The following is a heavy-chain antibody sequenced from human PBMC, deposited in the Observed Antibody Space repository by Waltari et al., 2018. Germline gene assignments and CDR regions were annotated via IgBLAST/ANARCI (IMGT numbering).Heavy chain of an antibody. J-gene: IGHJ3*02. CDR3: TRDSPSWI. CDR1: GFAFSSSW. CDR2: INSDGRDT. V-gene: IGHV3-74*01. Sequence: EGQLVESGGGLVQPGGSLKLSCAASGFAFSSSWMNWVRQVPGQGLARVTRINSDGRDTSYADSVRGRFTVSRYNAKNMVYLQMKSLRAEDTAIYYCTRDSPSWIWGQGTMVSVSS.